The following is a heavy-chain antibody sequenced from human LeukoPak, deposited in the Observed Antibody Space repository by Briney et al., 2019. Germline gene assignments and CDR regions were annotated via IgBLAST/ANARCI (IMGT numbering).Heavy chain of an antibody. J-gene: IGHJ6*03. CDR2: IKSKTDDGTR. CDR3: TTDIDCSGGSCFYYYYMDV. CDR1: GFTFGNVW. V-gene: IGHV3-15*01. Sequence: GGSLRLSCAASGFTFGNVWMTWVRQAPGKGLEWVGHIKSKTDDGTRDYAAPVKDRLTISRDDSKNTLYLQMNSLKTEDTAVYYCTTDIDCSGGSCFYYYYMDVWGKGTTVTVSS. D-gene: IGHD2-15*01.